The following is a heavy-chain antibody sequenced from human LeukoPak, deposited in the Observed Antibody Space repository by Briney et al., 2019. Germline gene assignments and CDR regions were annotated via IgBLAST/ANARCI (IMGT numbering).Heavy chain of an antibody. CDR2: ISSSRRYI. Sequence: GGSLRLSCAASGFTFSSYSMNWVRQAPGKGLEWVSSISSSRRYIYYADSVKGRFTIPRDNAKNSLYLQMNSLRAEDAAVYYCARGLFYYTGMDVWGQGTTVTVSS. CDR1: GFTFSSYS. CDR3: ARGLFYYTGMDV. V-gene: IGHV3-21*01. J-gene: IGHJ6*02.